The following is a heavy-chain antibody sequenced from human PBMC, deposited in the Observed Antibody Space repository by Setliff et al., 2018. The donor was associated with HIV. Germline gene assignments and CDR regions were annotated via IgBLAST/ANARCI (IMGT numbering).Heavy chain of an antibody. CDR1: GDSISTDY. V-gene: IGHV4-59*12. Sequence: PSETLSLTCTVSGDSISTDYWTWIRQPPGKGLEWIGYIYHSGSAIYNPSLNSRVIISADRSKNQFSLKVNSVTAADTAVYYCVRVPDYWGPGTLVTVSS. J-gene: IGHJ4*02. CDR3: VRVPDY. CDR2: IYHSGSA.